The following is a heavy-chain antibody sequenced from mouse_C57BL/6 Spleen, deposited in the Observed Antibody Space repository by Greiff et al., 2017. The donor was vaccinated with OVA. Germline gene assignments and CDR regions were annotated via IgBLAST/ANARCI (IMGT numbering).Heavy chain of an antibody. V-gene: IGHV2-5*01. CDR1: GFSLTSYG. Sequence: QVQLQQSGPGLVQPSQSLSITCTVSGFSLTSYGVHWVRQSPGKGLEWLGVIWRGGSTDYNAAFMSRLSITKDNSKSQVFFKMNSLQADDTAIYYCAKNKGLRDYAMDYWGQGTSVTVSS. CDR3: AKNKGLRDYAMDY. J-gene: IGHJ4*01. CDR2: IWRGGST. D-gene: IGHD2-2*01.